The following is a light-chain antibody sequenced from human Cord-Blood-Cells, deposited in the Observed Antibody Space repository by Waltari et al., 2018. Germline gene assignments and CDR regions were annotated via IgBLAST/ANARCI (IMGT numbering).Light chain of an antibody. J-gene: IGKJ2*03. Sequence: DIVMTQSPLSLPVTPGEPASISCRSSQSLLHSNGYNYLDWYLQTPGQSPQLLTYVGSNRASGVPDRFSGSGSGTDVTLKISRVEAEDVGVYYCMQALQTPYSFGQGTKLEIK. CDR3: MQALQTPYS. V-gene: IGKV2-28*01. CDR1: QSLLHSNGYNY. CDR2: VGS.